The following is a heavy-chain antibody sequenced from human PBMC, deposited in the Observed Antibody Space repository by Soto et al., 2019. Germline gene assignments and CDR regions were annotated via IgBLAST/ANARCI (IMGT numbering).Heavy chain of an antibody. J-gene: IGHJ6*03. CDR2: INPDNGDT. V-gene: IGHV1-18*01. Sequence: QVQLVQSGGEVKKPGASLKVSCKASGYTFNNFGVTWVRQAPGQGLEWIGWINPDNGDTNYAQKFQGRTTMTTDSFTSTAYMELRGLRSDDTAVYYCARGVQFSAYLDYYMDVWGKGTAVTVSS. D-gene: IGHD3-10*02. CDR3: ARGVQFSAYLDYYMDV. CDR1: GYTFNNFG.